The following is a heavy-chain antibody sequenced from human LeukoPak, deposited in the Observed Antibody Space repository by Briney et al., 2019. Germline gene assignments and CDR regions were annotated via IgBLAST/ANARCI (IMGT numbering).Heavy chain of an antibody. CDR1: AFTFSSYA. V-gene: IGHV3-30*04. CDR3: ARADDIVVVVAAMVDY. D-gene: IGHD2-15*01. CDR2: ISYDGSNK. Sequence: GGSLRLSCAASAFTFSSYAMYWVRQAPGKGLEWVAVISYDGSNKYYADSVKGRFTIPRDNSKHMLYLQMNSLRAEDTAVYYCARADDIVVVVAAMVDYWGQGTLVTVSS. J-gene: IGHJ4*02.